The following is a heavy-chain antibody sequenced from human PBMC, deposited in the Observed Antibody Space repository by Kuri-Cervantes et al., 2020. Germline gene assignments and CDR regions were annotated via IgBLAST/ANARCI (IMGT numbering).Heavy chain of an antibody. CDR1: GGSISSYY. V-gene: IGHV4-59*01. CDR2: IYYSGST. CDR3: ARVPGDQESNWFDP. D-gene: IGHD2-21*02. Sequence: SETLSLTCTVSGGSISSYYWSWIRQPPGKGLEWIGYIYYSGSTNYNPSLKSRVTISVDTSKNQFSLKLSSVTAADTAVYYCARVPGDQESNWFDPWGQGTLVTVSS. J-gene: IGHJ5*02.